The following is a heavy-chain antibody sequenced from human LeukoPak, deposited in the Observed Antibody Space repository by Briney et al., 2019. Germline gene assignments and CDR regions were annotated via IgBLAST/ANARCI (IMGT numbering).Heavy chain of an antibody. J-gene: IGHJ6*03. CDR1: GGSISSSSYY. D-gene: IGHD6-19*01. Sequence: SETLSLTCTVSGGSISSSSYYWGWIRQPPGKGLEWIGSIYYSGSTYYNPSLKSRVTISVDTSKNQFSLKLSSVTAADTAVYYCARHIGSGWYLGPAVYYMDVWGKGTTVTVSS. CDR2: IYYSGST. V-gene: IGHV4-39*01. CDR3: ARHIGSGWYLGPAVYYMDV.